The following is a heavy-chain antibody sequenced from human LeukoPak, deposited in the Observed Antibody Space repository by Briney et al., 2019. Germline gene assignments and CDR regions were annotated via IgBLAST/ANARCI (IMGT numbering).Heavy chain of an antibody. D-gene: IGHD3-3*01. Sequence: PSETLSLTCTVSGGSISSYYWSWIRQPAGKGLEWIGRIYTSGSTNYNPSLQSRVTMSVDTSKNQFSLKLSSVTAADTAVYYCARDSDYDFWSGSRYDYYMDVWGKGTTVTVSS. V-gene: IGHV4-4*07. J-gene: IGHJ6*03. CDR2: IYTSGST. CDR3: ARDSDYDFWSGSRYDYYMDV. CDR1: GGSISSYY.